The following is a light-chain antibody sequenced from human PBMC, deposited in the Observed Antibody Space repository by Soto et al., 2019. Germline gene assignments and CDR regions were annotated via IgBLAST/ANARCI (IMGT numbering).Light chain of an antibody. CDR2: GAS. V-gene: IGKV3-20*01. J-gene: IGKJ5*01. CDR1: QSVSNY. Sequence: EIIMTQSPDIVSVSPGERATLSCRASQSVSNYLAWYQQKPGQAPRLLIYGASSRATGIPDRFSGSGSGTDFTLTISRLEPEDFAVYYCQQYGSSSTFGQGTRLEIK. CDR3: QQYGSSST.